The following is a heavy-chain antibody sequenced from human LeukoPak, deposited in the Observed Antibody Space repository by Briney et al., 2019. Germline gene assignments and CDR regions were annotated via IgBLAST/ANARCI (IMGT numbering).Heavy chain of an antibody. J-gene: IGHJ4*02. D-gene: IGHD6-13*01. CDR2: INHSGST. CDR1: GGSFSGYY. Sequence: SETLSLTCAVYGGSFSGYYWSWIRQPPGKGLEWIGEINHSGSTNYSPSLKSRVTISVDTSKNQFSLKLSSVTAADTAVYYCARVSGIAAAGLLDYWGQGTLVTVSS. V-gene: IGHV4-34*01. CDR3: ARVSGIAAAGLLDY.